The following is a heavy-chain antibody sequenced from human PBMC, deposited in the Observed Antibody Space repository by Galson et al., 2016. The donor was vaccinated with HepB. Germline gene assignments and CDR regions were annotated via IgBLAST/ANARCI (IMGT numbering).Heavy chain of an antibody. CDR2: IWYDGSNE. CDR1: GFTFSSYG. J-gene: IGHJ3*02. D-gene: IGHD2-15*01. V-gene: IGHV3-33*03. CDR3: AKDVGYCSGGTCSIDAFDI. Sequence: SLRLSCAASGFTFSSYGMHWVRQAPGKGLEWVAVIWYDGSNEHYADSVEGRFTISRDNPKNTLYLQMNSLRDEDTAVYYCAKDVGYCSGGTCSIDAFDIWGQGTMVTVSS.